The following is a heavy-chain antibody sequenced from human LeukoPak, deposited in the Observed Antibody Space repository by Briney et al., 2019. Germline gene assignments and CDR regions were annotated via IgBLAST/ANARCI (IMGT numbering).Heavy chain of an antibody. J-gene: IGHJ5*02. D-gene: IGHD2-15*01. CDR3: ARDTPCSGGSCYLVPWFDP. CDR2: IYTSGST. V-gene: IGHV4-4*07. Sequence: PSETLSLTCTVSGGSISSYYWSWIRQPAGKGLEWIGRIYTSGSTNYNPSLKSRVTMSVDTSKNQFSLKLSSVTAADTAVYYCARDTPCSGGSCYLVPWFDPWGQGTLVTVSS. CDR1: GGSISSYY.